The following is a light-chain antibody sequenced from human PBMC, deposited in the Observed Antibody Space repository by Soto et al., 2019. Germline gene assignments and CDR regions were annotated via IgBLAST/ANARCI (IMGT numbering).Light chain of an antibody. CDR3: QQYNSFSWT. J-gene: IGKJ1*01. CDR2: KAS. Sequence: IQLTQSPSSLSASVGDRVTVSCLSSQNIDNYLNWYVQKPGKAPKLLIYKASSLEGGVPSRFSGSGSGTEFTLTISSLQPDDFATYYCQQYNSFSWTFGQGTKVDIK. CDR1: QNIDNY. V-gene: IGKV1-5*03.